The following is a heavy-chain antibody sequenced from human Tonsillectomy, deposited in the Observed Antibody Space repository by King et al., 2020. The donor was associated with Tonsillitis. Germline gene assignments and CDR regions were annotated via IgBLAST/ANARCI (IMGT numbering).Heavy chain of an antibody. CDR1: GFTFSDYW. D-gene: IGHD6-13*01. CDR3: MRDSPGEQPSDY. CDR2: IYNDGSST. V-gene: IGHV3-74*03. J-gene: IGHJ4*02. Sequence: VQLVESGGSLVHPGESLTLSCAASGFTFSDYWIHWVRQSPGKGLVWVSGIYNDGSSTQNADFAKGRFTISRDNAKNTVYLQMNSLTTEDTALYYCMRDSPGEQPSDYWGQGTLVTVSS.